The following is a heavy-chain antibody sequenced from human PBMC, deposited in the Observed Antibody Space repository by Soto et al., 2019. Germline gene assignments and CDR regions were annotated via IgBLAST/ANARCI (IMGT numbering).Heavy chain of an antibody. V-gene: IGHV3-11*06. J-gene: IGHJ4*02. Sequence: QVQLVESGGGLVKPGGSLRLSCAASGFTFSDYYMSWIRQAPGKGLEWVSYISSSSSYTNYADSVKGRFTISRDNAKTSLYLQMNSLRAEDTAVYYCARDKASGSSNLDSWGQGTLVTVSS. D-gene: IGHD1-26*01. CDR1: GFTFSDYY. CDR2: ISSSSSYT. CDR3: ARDKASGSSNLDS.